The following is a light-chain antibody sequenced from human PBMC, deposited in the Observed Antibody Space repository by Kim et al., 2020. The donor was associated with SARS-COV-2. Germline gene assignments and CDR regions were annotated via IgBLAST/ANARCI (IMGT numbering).Light chain of an antibody. CDR3: QTWGTGSRGV. V-gene: IGLV4-69*01. J-gene: IGLJ2*01. CDR1: GAHSSDT. Sequence: AKRPGTLSGAHSSDTIAWQRQQREKGPRYLMKLNRDGSHSKGHGIPDRVSGSSTGAERYLTISSRQSEDEADYYCQTWGTGSRGVVGGGTQLTAL. CDR2: LNRDGSH.